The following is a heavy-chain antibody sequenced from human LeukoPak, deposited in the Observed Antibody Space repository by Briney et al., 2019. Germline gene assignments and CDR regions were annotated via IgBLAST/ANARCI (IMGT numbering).Heavy chain of an antibody. D-gene: IGHD6-19*01. CDR1: GFTLSSYN. J-gene: IGHJ4*02. CDR2: ISWRSSDI. Sequence: GGSLRLSCVASGFTLSSYNMKWVRQAPGKRLEWVSSISWRSSDIEYADSVKGRFTISRDNSKNTLYLQMNSLRAEDTAVYYCAVQYSSGCHHYWGQGTLVTVSS. CDR3: AVQYSSGCHHY. V-gene: IGHV3-21*04.